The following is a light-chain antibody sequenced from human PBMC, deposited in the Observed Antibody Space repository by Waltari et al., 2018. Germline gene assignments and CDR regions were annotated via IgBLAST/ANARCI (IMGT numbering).Light chain of an antibody. V-gene: IGKV3-15*01. CDR1: QSIGTN. Sequence: EVVMTQSPATLSVSPGQRVTLSCRASQSIGTNLAWYQQKPGQAPRLLSYGASTRATNIPARFSGGGSGTAFSLTISGLQSEDFAVYYCQQHDNWPPVTFGQGTRLEIK. CDR3: QQHDNWPPVT. J-gene: IGKJ5*01. CDR2: GAS.